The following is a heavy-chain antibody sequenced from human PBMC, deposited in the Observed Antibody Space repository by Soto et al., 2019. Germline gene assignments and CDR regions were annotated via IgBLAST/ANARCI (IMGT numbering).Heavy chain of an antibody. CDR3: AKDQEGTYGSGSYSSMAV. D-gene: IGHD3-10*01. CDR1: GFTFSSYG. J-gene: IGHJ6*02. CDR2: ISYDGSNK. Sequence: QVQLVESGGGVVQPGRSLRLSCAASGFTFSSYGMHWVRQAPGKGLEWVAVISYDGSNKYYADSVKGRFTISRDNSKNTLYLQMNSLRAEDTAVYYCAKDQEGTYGSGSYSSMAVWGQETTVTVSS. V-gene: IGHV3-30*18.